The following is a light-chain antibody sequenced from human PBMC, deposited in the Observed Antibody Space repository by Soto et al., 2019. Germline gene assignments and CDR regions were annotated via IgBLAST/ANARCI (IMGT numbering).Light chain of an antibody. CDR1: QRMSSNY. J-gene: IGKJ2*01. CDR3: QQYGNAPPRYT. Sequence: ELVLTQSPGTLSLSPGERATLSCRASQRMSSNYLAWYQQKPGQAPRLLIYGTSTRATGSPDRFSGSGSGTDFTLTISILETEDSAVYYCQQYGNAPPRYTFGQGTKLEIK. V-gene: IGKV3-20*01. CDR2: GTS.